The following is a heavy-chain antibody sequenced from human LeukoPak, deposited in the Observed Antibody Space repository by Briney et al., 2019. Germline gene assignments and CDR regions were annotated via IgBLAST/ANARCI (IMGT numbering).Heavy chain of an antibody. V-gene: IGHV1-2*02. CDR1: GYTFTGYY. CDR2: INPNSGGT. D-gene: IGHD1-26*01. J-gene: IGHJ4*02. Sequence: ASVKVSCKASGYTFTGYYMHWVRQAPGQGLEWMGWINPNSGGTNYAQKFQGRVTMTRDTSISTAYMELSSLRSEDTAVYYCARGRGSYMVDDYWGQGTLVTVSS. CDR3: ARGRGSYMVDDY.